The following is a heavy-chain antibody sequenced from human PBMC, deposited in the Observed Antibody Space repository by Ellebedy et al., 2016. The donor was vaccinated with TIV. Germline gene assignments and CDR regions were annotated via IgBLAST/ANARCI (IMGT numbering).Heavy chain of an antibody. J-gene: IGHJ4*02. V-gene: IGHV3-33*01. D-gene: IGHD6-6*01. CDR3: ARDRKVYSSSSLDY. CDR2: IWYDGSNK. Sequence: GESLKISCAASGFTFSSYGMHWVRQAPGKGLEWVAVIWYDGSNKYYADSVKGRFTISRDNSKNTLYLQMNSLRAEDTAVYYCARDRKVYSSSSLDYWGQGTLVTVSS. CDR1: GFTFSSYG.